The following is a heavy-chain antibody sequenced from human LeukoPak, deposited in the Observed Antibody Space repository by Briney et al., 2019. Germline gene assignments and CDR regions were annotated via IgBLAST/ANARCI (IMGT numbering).Heavy chain of an antibody. J-gene: IGHJ4*02. D-gene: IGHD6-19*01. CDR2: IFGSGGSA. Sequence: PGGSLRLSCTASGFTFSSYAMYWVRQAPGKGLESVSGIFGSGGSAHYADSVKGRFTISRDNSQNTVYLQMNSLRAEDTAVYYCGKTTTGYSSGRNPAWPVDYWGQGTLVTVSS. V-gene: IGHV3-23*01. CDR1: GFTFSSYA. CDR3: GKTTTGYSSGRNPAWPVDY.